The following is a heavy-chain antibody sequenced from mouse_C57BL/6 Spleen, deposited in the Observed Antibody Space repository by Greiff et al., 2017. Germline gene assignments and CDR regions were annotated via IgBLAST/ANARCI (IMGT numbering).Heavy chain of an antibody. D-gene: IGHD1-1*02. CDR2: ISDGGSYT. Sequence: EVQLVESGGGLVKPGGSLKLSCAASGFTFSSYAMSWVRQTPEKRLEWVATISDGGSYTYYPDNVKGRFTISRDNAKNNLYLQMSHLKSEDTAMYYCASGGLDWYFDVWGTGTTVTVSS. V-gene: IGHV5-4*01. CDR1: GFTFSSYA. J-gene: IGHJ1*03. CDR3: ASGGLDWYFDV.